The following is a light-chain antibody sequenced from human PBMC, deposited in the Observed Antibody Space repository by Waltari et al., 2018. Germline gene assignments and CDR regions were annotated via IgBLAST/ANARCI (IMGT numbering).Light chain of an antibody. V-gene: IGLV2-23*01. CDR1: SSDVGRNNL. CDR2: EGS. CDR3: CSYAGSSTYV. Sequence: QSALTQPASVSGSPGQSITISCTGPSSDVGRNNLVSWYQQHPGKAPKLMIYEGSKRPSGVSNRFSGSKSGNTASLTISGLQAEDEADYYCCSYAGSSTYVFGTGTKVTVL. J-gene: IGLJ1*01.